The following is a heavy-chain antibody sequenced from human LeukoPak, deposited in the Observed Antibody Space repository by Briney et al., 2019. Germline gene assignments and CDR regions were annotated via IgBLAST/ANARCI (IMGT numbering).Heavy chain of an antibody. J-gene: IGHJ4*02. Sequence: KPGGPLRLSCAASGLTFRDYTMNWVRQAPGKGLEWVSAINKSGTFIKYADSVKGRFTVSRDNAKNSLFLQMNSLRVEDTAVYFCAREVLIVVEPAANTIDYWGQGTRVTVSS. D-gene: IGHD2-2*01. CDR2: INKSGTFI. CDR3: AREVLIVVEPAANTIDY. V-gene: IGHV3-21*01. CDR1: GLTFRDYT.